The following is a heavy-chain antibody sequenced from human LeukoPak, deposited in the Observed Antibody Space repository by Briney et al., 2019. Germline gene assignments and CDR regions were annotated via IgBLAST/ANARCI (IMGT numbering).Heavy chain of an antibody. V-gene: IGHV1-2*02. CDR1: GYTFTGYY. CDR3: ARVVSPYYYDSSGYPYYFDY. D-gene: IGHD3-22*01. Sequence: ASVKVSCKASGYTFTGYYMHWVRQAPGQGLEWMGWINPNSGGTNYAQKLQGRVTMTTDTSTSTAYMELRSLRSDDTAVYYCARVVSPYYYDSSGYPYYFDYWGQGTLVTVSS. J-gene: IGHJ4*02. CDR2: INPNSGGT.